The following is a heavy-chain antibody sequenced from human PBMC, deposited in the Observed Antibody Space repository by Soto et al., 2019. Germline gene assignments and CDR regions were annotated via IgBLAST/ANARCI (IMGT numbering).Heavy chain of an antibody. CDR2: ISSSGSTI. CDR3: AREGVGSPTGYYYYGMDV. V-gene: IGHV3-48*03. D-gene: IGHD2-8*02. Sequence: PGGSLRLSCAASGFTFSSYEMNWVRQAPGKGLEWVSYISSSGSTIYYADSVKGRFTISRDNAKNSLYLQMNSLRAEDTAVYYCAREGVGSPTGYYYYGMDVWGQGTTVTVSS. CDR1: GFTFSSYE. J-gene: IGHJ6*02.